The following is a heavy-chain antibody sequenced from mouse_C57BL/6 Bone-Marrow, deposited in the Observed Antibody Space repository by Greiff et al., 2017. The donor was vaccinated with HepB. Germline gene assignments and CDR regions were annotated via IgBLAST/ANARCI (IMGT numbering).Heavy chain of an antibody. V-gene: IGHV5-12*01. J-gene: IGHJ4*01. CDR3: ARPYGNSYAMDY. Sequence: EVKLMESGGGLVQPGGSLKLSCAASGFTFSDYYMYWVRQTPEKRLEWVAYISNGGGSTYYPDTVKGRFTISRDNAKNTLYLQMSRLKSEDTSMYYCARPYGNSYAMDYWGQGTSVTVSS. D-gene: IGHD2-1*01. CDR1: GFTFSDYY. CDR2: ISNGGGST.